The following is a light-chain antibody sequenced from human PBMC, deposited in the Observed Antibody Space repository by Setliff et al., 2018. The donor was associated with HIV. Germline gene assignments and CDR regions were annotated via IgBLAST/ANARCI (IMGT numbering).Light chain of an antibody. CDR2: DNN. CDR3: GCWDATLRVVA. Sequence: QSVLTQPPSVSAAPRQKVTISCSGSTSNIGKNSVSWYQQFPGTAPKVVIYDNNERPSGIPDRFSGSKSGTSATLVITGLQTGDEADYFCGCWDATLRVVAFGGGTKVTVL. CDR1: TSNIGKNS. V-gene: IGLV1-51*01. J-gene: IGLJ2*01.